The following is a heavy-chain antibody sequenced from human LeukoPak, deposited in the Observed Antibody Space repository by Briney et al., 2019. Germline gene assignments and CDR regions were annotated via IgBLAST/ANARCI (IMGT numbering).Heavy chain of an antibody. V-gene: IGHV3-23*01. D-gene: IGHD6-13*01. CDR3: AKEAAQDWHFDY. CDR1: GFTFSDYY. J-gene: IGHJ4*02. CDR2: ISGSGGST. Sequence: GGSLRLSCAASGFTFSDYYMSWIRQAPGKGLEWVSAISGSGGSTYYADSVKGRFTISRDNSKNTLYLQMTSLRAEDTAVYYCAKEAAQDWHFDYWGQGTLVTVSS.